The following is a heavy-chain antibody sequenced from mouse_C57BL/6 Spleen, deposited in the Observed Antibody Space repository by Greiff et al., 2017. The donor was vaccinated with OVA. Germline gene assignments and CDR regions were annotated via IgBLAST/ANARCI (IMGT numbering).Heavy chain of an antibody. D-gene: IGHD1-2*01. CDR2: ISDGGSYT. CDR3: ARDHYGGEYYFDY. J-gene: IGHJ2*01. V-gene: IGHV5-4*01. CDR1: GFTFSSYA. Sequence: EVKLVESGGGLVKPGGSLKLSCAASGFTFSSYAMSWFRQTPEKRLEWVATISDGGSYTYYPDNVKGRFTISRDNAKNNLYLQMSHLKSEDTAMYYCARDHYGGEYYFDYWGQGTTLTVSS.